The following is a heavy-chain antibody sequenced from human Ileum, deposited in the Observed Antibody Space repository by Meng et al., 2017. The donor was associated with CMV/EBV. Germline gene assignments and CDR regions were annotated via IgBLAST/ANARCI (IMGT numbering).Heavy chain of an antibody. CDR1: GGSISLRPDD. Sequence: HLGGAGSGQVTPSGTLSFSGRVSGGSISLRPDDWGWIHQPPGKRLEWMGRIQCSGGTNYNPTLRSRVTISVDRSKNQFSLRLNSVTAADTAVYFCVRDVGVSTVAPSGENWFDPWGQGTLVTVSS. CDR2: IQCSGGT. J-gene: IGHJ5*02. D-gene: IGHD5/OR15-5a*01. V-gene: IGHV4-39*07. CDR3: VRDVGVSTVAPSGENWFDP.